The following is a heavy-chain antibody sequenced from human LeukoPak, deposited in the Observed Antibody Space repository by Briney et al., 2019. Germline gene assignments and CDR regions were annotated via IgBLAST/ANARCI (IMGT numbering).Heavy chain of an antibody. CDR3: ARGVVIRYYYYYMDV. J-gene: IGHJ6*03. CDR1: GYTFTSYY. V-gene: IGHV1-46*01. D-gene: IGHD4-23*01. Sequence: ASVKVSCKASGYTFTSYYMHWVRQAPGQGLEWMGIINPSGGSTSYAQKFQGRVTMTRDMSTSTAYMELSSLRSEDTAVYYCARGVVIRYYYYYMDVWGKGTTVTISS. CDR2: INPSGGST.